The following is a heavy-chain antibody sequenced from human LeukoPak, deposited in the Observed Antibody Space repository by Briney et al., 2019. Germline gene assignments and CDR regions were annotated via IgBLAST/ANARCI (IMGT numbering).Heavy chain of an antibody. D-gene: IGHD2-2*03. J-gene: IGHJ6*02. CDR3: ARDRGYCSSTSCHTASYYYYGMDV. CDR2: ISGSGGST. Sequence: GGSLRLSCVASGFTFTNYAMSWVRQAPGKGLEWVSAISGSGGSTYYADSVKGRFTISRDNSKNTLYLQMNSLRAEDTAVYYCARDRGYCSSTSCHTASYYYYGMDVWGQGTTVTVSS. CDR1: GFTFTNYA. V-gene: IGHV3-23*01.